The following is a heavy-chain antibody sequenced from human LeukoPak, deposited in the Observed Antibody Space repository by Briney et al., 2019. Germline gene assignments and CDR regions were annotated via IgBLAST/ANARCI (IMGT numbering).Heavy chain of an antibody. CDR1: GFTFSTYG. CDR2: IRYDGSNK. V-gene: IGHV3-30*02. J-gene: IGHJ4*02. Sequence: GGSLRLSCAASGFTFSTYGMHWVRQAPGRGLEWVAIIRYDGSNKYYADSVKGRFTISRDNSKNTLYLQMNSLRAEDTAVYYCAKDAHYFGSGSFRRGHYFDSWGQGTLVTVSS. D-gene: IGHD3-10*01. CDR3: AKDAHYFGSGSFRRGHYFDS.